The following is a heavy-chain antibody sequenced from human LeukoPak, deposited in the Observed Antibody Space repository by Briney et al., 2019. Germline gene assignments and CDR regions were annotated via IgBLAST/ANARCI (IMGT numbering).Heavy chain of an antibody. CDR1: GFTFSSYG. V-gene: IGHV3-33*06. J-gene: IGHJ4*02. CDR3: AKDHSSGWYTFYYFDY. Sequence: GGSPRLSCAASGFTFSSYGMHWVRQAPGKGLEWVAVIWYDGSNKYYADSVKGRFTISRDNSKNTLYLQMNSPRAEDTAVYFCAKDHSSGWYTFYYFDYWGQGTLVTVSS. D-gene: IGHD6-19*01. CDR2: IWYDGSNK.